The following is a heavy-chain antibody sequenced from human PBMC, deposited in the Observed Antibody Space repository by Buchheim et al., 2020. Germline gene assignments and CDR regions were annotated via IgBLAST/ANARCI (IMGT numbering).Heavy chain of an antibody. CDR2: ISTRGDTI. CDR1: GFTFSGYI. D-gene: IGHD4-17*01. Sequence: EVQLVESGGGLIQPGGSLRLSCEASGFTFSGYIMSWVRQAPGKGLEWVSYISTRGDTIYYADSVKGRFTISRDNARNALYLQMNSLRAEDTAVYYCATGGTVTLKTFDYWGQGTL. V-gene: IGHV3-48*04. J-gene: IGHJ4*02. CDR3: ATGGTVTLKTFDY.